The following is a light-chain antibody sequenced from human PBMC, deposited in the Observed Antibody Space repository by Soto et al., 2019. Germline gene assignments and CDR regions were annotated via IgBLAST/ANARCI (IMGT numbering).Light chain of an antibody. V-gene: IGLV2-8*01. CDR1: SSEVGGYNY. Sequence: QSALTQPPSASGSPGQSVTISCTGTSSEVGGYNYVSWYQQHPGKAPKLMIYEVSKRPSGVPDRFSGSKSGNTASLTVSGLQAEDEADYYCCSYAGSTKGVFGGGTKLTVL. CDR3: CSYAGSTKGV. J-gene: IGLJ3*02. CDR2: EVS.